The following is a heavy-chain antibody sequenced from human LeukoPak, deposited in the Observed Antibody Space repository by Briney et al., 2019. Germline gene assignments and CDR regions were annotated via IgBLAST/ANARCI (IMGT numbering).Heavy chain of an antibody. CDR3: AKARKSPRIAAAVFDY. V-gene: IGHV4-59*08. CDR2: IYYSGST. J-gene: IGHJ4*02. CDR1: GGSISSYY. Sequence: SETLSLTCTVSGGSISSYYWSWIRQPPGKGLEWIGYIYYSGSTNYNPSLKSRVTISVDTSKNQFSLKLSSVTAADTAVYYCAKARKSPRIAAAVFDYWGQGALVTVSS. D-gene: IGHD6-13*01.